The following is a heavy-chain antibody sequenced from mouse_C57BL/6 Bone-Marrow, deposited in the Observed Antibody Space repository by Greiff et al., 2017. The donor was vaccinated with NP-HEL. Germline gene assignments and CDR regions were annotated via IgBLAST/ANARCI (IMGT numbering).Heavy chain of an antibody. V-gene: IGHV7-3*01. Sequence: EVMLVESGGGLVQPGGSLSLSCAASGFTFTDYYMSWVRQPPGQALEWLGFIRNKANGYTTEYSSSVKGRFTISRDNSQSILYLQINALRAEDSATYYCARVYDHFDYWGQGTTLTVSS. J-gene: IGHJ2*01. CDR3: ARVYDHFDY. D-gene: IGHD2-3*01. CDR1: GFTFTDYY. CDR2: IRNKANGYTT.